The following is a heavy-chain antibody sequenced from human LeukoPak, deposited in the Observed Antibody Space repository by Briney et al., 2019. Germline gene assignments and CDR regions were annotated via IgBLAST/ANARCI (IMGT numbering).Heavy chain of an antibody. D-gene: IGHD6-19*01. CDR2: ISGSGGST. CDR3: AKGRGRIAVAGNDY. Sequence: GGSLRLSCAASGSTFSSYAMSWVRQAPGKGLEWVSAISGSGGSTYYADSVKGRFTISRDNSKNTLYLQMNSLRAEDTAVYYCAKGRGRIAVAGNDYWGQGTLVTVPS. CDR1: GSTFSSYA. V-gene: IGHV3-23*01. J-gene: IGHJ4*02.